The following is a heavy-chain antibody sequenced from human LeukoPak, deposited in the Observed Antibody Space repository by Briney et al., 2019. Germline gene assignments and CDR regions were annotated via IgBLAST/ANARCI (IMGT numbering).Heavy chain of an antibody. D-gene: IGHD4-23*01. Sequence: HPGGSLRLSCAVSGFTVSGNYMSWVRQAPGKGLEWVSLIYSGGTTYYADSVKGQFTISRDNSKNTLYLQMNSLRAEDTAVYYCARRAGGYSHPYDYWGQGILVTVSS. V-gene: IGHV3-53*01. CDR3: ARRAGGYSHPYDY. CDR1: GFTVSGNY. J-gene: IGHJ4*02. CDR2: IYSGGTT.